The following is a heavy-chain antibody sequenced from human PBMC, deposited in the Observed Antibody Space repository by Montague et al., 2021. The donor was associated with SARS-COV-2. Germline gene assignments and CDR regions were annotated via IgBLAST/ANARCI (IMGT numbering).Heavy chain of an antibody. CDR3: ASSGITLTGLDAFDI. Sequence: CAISGDSVSSKSVAWNWIRQSPSRGLEWLGRTYYRSKWDSDYAVSVKRRLVITPDTSKNQVSLQLNSVIPEDTAVYFCASSGITLTGLDAFDIWAKGQWSPSLQ. CDR2: TYYRSKWDS. V-gene: IGHV6-1*01. CDR1: GDSVSSKSVA. J-gene: IGHJ3*02. D-gene: IGHD3-9*01.